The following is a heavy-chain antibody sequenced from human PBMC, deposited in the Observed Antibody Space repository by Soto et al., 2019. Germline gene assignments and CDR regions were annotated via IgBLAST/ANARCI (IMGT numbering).Heavy chain of an antibody. D-gene: IGHD3-22*01. J-gene: IGHJ3*02. CDR1: GGSISSYY. CDR2: IYFSGST. V-gene: IGHV4-59*08. Sequence: PSETLSLTCTVSGGSISSYYWSWIRQPPGKGLEWIGYIYFSGSTNYNPSLKSRVTISVDTSKNHFSLNLSSVTAADTAVFYCARHLLLYYYDSNGYYLRDAFDIWGQGTMVTVSS. CDR3: ARHLLLYYYDSNGYYLRDAFDI.